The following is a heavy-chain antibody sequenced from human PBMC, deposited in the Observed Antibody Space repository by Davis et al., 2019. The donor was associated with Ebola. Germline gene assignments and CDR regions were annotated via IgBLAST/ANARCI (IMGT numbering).Heavy chain of an antibody. V-gene: IGHV3-23*01. Sequence: GESLKISCAASGFTFSSYAMSWVRQAPGKGLEWVSAISGSGGSTYYADSVKGRFTISRDNSKNTLYLQMNSLRAEDTAVYYCARGRGYYDSSGYSGDYFDYWGQGTLVTVSS. D-gene: IGHD3-22*01. J-gene: IGHJ4*02. CDR3: ARGRGYYDSSGYSGDYFDY. CDR1: GFTFSSYA. CDR2: ISGSGGST.